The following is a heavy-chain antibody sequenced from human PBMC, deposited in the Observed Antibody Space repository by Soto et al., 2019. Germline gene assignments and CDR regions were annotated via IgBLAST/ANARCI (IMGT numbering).Heavy chain of an antibody. V-gene: IGHV3-23*01. J-gene: IGHJ4*02. CDR1: GFTFSSNA. D-gene: IGHD3-10*01. CDR2: ISGSGGST. CDR3: AKGPRFGTYYTSSFAY. Sequence: EVQLLESGGGLVQPGGSLRLSCAASGFTFSSNAMSWVRQAPGKGLEWVSGISGSGGSTYYADSVKDRFTISRDNSKKTLYLQMNSLRDEDTALYYCAKGPRFGTYYTSSFAYLGQGILVT.